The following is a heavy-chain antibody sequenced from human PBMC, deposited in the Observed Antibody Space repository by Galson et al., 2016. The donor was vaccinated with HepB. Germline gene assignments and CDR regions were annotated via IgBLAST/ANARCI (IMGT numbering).Heavy chain of an antibody. D-gene: IGHD1-1*01. CDR3: ARDLNWKLFDY. Sequence: SLRLSCAASGFTFSNYVMHWVRQAPGKGLVWVSRINPEGIGIYTLYAEYVKGRFTISRDNAKNTLYRDMTSLRADDTGVYYCARDLNWKLFDYWGQGNLVTVSP. CDR2: INPEGIGIYT. J-gene: IGHJ4*02. CDR1: GFTFSNYV. V-gene: IGHV3-74*01.